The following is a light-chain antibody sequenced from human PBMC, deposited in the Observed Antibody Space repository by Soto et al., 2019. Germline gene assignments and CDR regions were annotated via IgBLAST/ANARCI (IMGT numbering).Light chain of an antibody. Sequence: EIVLTQSPGTLSLSPGERATLSCRASQSVGRYLAWFQQRPGQAPRLLIYDASNMATGIPARFSGSGSGTDFTLTVSSLEPEDFAVYYCQQRSNWPRTFGQGTRLEIK. CDR3: QQRSNWPRT. CDR1: QSVGRY. CDR2: DAS. J-gene: IGKJ5*01. V-gene: IGKV3-11*01.